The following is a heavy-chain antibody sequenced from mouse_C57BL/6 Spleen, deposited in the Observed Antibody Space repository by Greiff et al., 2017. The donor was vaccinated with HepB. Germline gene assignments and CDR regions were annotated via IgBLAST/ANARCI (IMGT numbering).Heavy chain of an antibody. V-gene: IGHV1-15*01. D-gene: IGHD1-1*01. CDR1: GYTFTDYE. CDR3: TRGVVPFDY. Sequence: VKLMESGAELVRPGASVTLSCKASGYTFTDYEMHWVKQTPVHGLEWIGAIDPETGGTAYNQKFKGKAILTADKSSSTAYMELRSLTSEDSAVYYCTRGVVPFDYWGQGTTLTVSS. J-gene: IGHJ2*01. CDR2: IDPETGGT.